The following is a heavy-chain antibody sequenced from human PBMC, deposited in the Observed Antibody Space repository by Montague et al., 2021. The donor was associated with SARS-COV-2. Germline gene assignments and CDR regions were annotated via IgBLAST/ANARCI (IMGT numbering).Heavy chain of an antibody. Sequence: SETLSTCTVSGGSISPYYWNWIRRPPGKGLEWIGYIYYTGGTKYNPSLKSRVSMSVDTSKNQFSLRLTSVGAADTAVYYCARIAMAATFDSWGQGALVTVSS. D-gene: IGHD6-19*01. CDR3: ARIAMAATFDS. J-gene: IGHJ4*02. CDR2: IYYTGGT. CDR1: GGSISPYY. V-gene: IGHV4-59*13.